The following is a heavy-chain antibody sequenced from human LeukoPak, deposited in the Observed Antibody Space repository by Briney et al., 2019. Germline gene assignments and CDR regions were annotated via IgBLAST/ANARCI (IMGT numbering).Heavy chain of an antibody. CDR1: GESFSGFY. CDR3: ARDRANNWFDP. J-gene: IGHJ5*02. CDR2: INHGGST. V-gene: IGHV4-34*01. Sequence: SETLSLTCAVYGESFSGFYWSWIRQSPGKGLEWIGEINHGGSTNYNPSLKSRVTISVDTSKNQFSLKLSSVTAADTAVYYCARDRANNWFDPWGQGTLVTVSS.